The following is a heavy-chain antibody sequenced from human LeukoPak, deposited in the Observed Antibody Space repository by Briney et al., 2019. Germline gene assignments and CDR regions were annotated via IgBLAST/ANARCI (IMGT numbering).Heavy chain of an antibody. D-gene: IGHD2-21*01. V-gene: IGHV3-74*01. CDR1: GFTFSSHW. CDR3: ARDRGGDDAFDL. Sequence: GGSLRLSCAASGFTFSSHWMHWVRQATGKGLEWLSRIVSDGSHTFYADSVKGRFTISRDNAKNTPSLQMNSLRVDDTAVYYCARDRGGDDAFDLWGHGTMVTVSS. CDR2: IVSDGSHT. J-gene: IGHJ3*01.